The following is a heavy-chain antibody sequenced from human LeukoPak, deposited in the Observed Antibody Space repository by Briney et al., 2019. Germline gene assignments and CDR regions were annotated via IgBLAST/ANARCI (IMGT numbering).Heavy chain of an antibody. CDR1: GFAVSSKF. V-gene: IGHV3-66*01. Sequence: PGGSLRLSCAASGFAVSSKFMSWVRQAPGKGLEWVSVIYSGGSTYYADSVKGRFTISRDNSKNTLYLQMNSLRAEDTAVYYCARVIRYGDYWYWGQGTLVTVSS. CDR3: ARVIRYGDYWY. J-gene: IGHJ4*02. D-gene: IGHD4-17*01. CDR2: IYSGGST.